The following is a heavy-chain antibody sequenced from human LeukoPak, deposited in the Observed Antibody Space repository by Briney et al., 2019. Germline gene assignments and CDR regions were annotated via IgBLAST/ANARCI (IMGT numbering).Heavy chain of an antibody. CDR3: ARDYYGDYGFDY. V-gene: IGHV3-30*03. D-gene: IGHD4-17*01. CDR1: GFIFSNSA. Sequence: PGGSLRLSCAASGFIFSNSAMHWVRQAPGKGLEWVAVISYDGSNKYYADSVKGRFTISRDNSKNTLYLQMNSLRAEDTAVYYCARDYYGDYGFDYWGQGTLLTVSS. CDR2: ISYDGSNK. J-gene: IGHJ4*02.